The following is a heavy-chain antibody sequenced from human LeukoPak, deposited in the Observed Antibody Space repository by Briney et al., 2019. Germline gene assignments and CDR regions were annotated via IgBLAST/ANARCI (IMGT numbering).Heavy chain of an antibody. CDR2: ISYNGDTT. CDR3: AKESPAFDC. V-gene: IGHV3-23*01. Sequence: QPGGSLRLSCAASGFTFNDYAMTWIRQAPGKGLDWVSVISYNGDTTYYADSVKGRFTISRDNSKSTLYLQMNGLRVEDTAVYYCAKESPAFDCWGQGTLVTVSS. J-gene: IGHJ4*02. CDR1: GFTFNDYA.